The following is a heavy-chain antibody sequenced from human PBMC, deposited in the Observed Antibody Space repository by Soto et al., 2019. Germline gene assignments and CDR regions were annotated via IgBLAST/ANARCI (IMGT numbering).Heavy chain of an antibody. D-gene: IGHD3-3*01. CDR2: IYYSGST. Sequence: SETLSLTCTVSGVSIISGGYCWSWIRQHPGKGLEWIGYIYYSGSTYYNPSLKSRVTISVDTSKNQFSLKLSSVTAADTAVYYCATAYYDFWSGYSNWFDPWGQGTLVTVSS. CDR1: GVSIISGGYC. J-gene: IGHJ5*02. CDR3: ATAYYDFWSGYSNWFDP. V-gene: IGHV4-31*03.